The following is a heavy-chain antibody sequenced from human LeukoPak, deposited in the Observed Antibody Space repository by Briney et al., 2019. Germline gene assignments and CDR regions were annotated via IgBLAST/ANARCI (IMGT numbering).Heavy chain of an antibody. CDR3: AREWSTTMVPLNFDF. Sequence: GGSLRLSCTASGFSFSSSDMDWVRQAPGRGLEWISYISNTGNTKYYADSVKGRFTISRDNAKNSLYLQMNSLRAEDTAVYYCAREWSTTMVPLNFDFWGQGTRVTVSS. CDR1: GFSFSSSD. J-gene: IGHJ4*02. V-gene: IGHV3-48*04. D-gene: IGHD5-18*01. CDR2: ISNTGNTK.